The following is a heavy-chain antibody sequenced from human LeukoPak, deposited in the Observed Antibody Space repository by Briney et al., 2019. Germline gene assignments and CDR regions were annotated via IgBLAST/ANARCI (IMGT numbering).Heavy chain of an antibody. V-gene: IGHV3-33*01. CDR3: ARDGIAAVAIDY. D-gene: IGHD6-13*01. Sequence: GGSLRLSCAASGFTFSSYAMHWVRQAPGKGLEWVAVIWYDGSNKYYADSVKGRFTISRDNSKNTLYLQMNSLRAEDTAVYYCARDGIAAVAIDYWGQGTLVTVSS. CDR1: GFTFSSYA. CDR2: IWYDGSNK. J-gene: IGHJ4*02.